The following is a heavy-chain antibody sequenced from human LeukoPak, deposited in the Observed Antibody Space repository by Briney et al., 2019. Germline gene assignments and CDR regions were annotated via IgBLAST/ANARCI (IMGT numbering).Heavy chain of an antibody. CDR3: ARLPRGYSYGYYYYYYMDV. CDR1: GGSISSSTYY. Sequence: PSETLSLTCTVSGGSISSSTYYWGWIRQPPGKGLEWIGSIFYTGSTYYNPSLKSRLTISVDTSKNQFSLKLSSVTAADTAVYYCARLPRGYSYGYYYYYYMDVWGKGTTVTVSS. J-gene: IGHJ6*03. CDR2: IFYTGST. V-gene: IGHV4-39*07. D-gene: IGHD5-18*01.